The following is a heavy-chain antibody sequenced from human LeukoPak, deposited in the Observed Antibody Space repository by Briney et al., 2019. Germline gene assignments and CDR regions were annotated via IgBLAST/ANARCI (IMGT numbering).Heavy chain of an antibody. D-gene: IGHD3-16*01. J-gene: IGHJ5*02. V-gene: IGHV3-23*01. CDR3: AKQYVNR. Sequence: GGSLRLSCAASGFSFKSYAMNWVRQAPGKGLEWVSSISESGDSTHYADSVKGRFTISRDNSLNTLYLQMNGLTAEDTAVYYCAKQYVNRWGQGTLVTVSS. CDR1: GFSFKSYA. CDR2: ISESGDST.